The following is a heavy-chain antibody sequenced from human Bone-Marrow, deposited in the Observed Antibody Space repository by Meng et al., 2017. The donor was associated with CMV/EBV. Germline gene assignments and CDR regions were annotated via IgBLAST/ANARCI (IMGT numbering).Heavy chain of an antibody. D-gene: IGHD3-3*01. Sequence: SLRLSCAASGFTFDDYAMHWVRQAPGKGLEWVSGISWNSGSIGYADSVKGRFTISRDNAKNSLYLQMNSLRAEDTALYYCAKAGSRGYDFWSGYGNWFDPWGQGTLVTVSS. CDR1: GFTFDDYA. J-gene: IGHJ5*02. CDR3: AKAGSRGYDFWSGYGNWFDP. CDR2: ISWNSGSI. V-gene: IGHV3-9*01.